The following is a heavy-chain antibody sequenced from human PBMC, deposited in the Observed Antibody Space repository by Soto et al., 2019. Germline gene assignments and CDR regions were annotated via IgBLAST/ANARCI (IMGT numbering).Heavy chain of an antibody. J-gene: IGHJ6*02. CDR3: ARAYGGFDNGLDV. CDR2: IYYSGST. V-gene: IGHV4-59*01. D-gene: IGHD5-12*01. CDR1: GDSIRSYY. Sequence: SETLSLTCTVSGDSIRSYYWTWIRQPPRKGLELIGYIYYSGSTRYNPSLKSRVTISVDMSKNQFSLKLSSVIAADTAVYYCARAYGGFDNGLDVWGQGTAVTVSS.